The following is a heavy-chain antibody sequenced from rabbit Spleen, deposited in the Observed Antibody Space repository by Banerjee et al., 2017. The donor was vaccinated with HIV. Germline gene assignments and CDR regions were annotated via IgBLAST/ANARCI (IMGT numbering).Heavy chain of an antibody. V-gene: IGHV1S45*01. CDR1: GFSFSSSYY. CDR3: ARDLTGVIGWNFGW. Sequence: QEQLVEYGGDLVQPEGSLTLTCTASGFSFSSSYYMYWVRQAPGKGLEWIACIYGGSSGSTYYASWAKGRFTISKTSSTTVTLQMTSLTAADTATYFCARDLTGVIGWNFGWWGPGTLVTVS. J-gene: IGHJ6*01. CDR2: IYGGSSGST. D-gene: IGHD4-1*01.